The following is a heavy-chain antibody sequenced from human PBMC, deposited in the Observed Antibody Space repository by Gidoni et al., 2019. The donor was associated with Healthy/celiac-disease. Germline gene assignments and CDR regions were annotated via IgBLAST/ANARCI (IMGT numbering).Heavy chain of an antibody. V-gene: IGHV3-33*01. CDR2: IWYDGSNK. CDR3: ARDRRVVAASELDY. CDR1: GFTFRSYG. Sequence: QVQLVESGGGVVQPGRSLRLSCAASGFTFRSYGMHWVRQAPGKGLEWVAVIWYDGSNKYYADSVKGRFTISRDNSKNTLYLQMNSLRAEDTAVYYCARDRRVVAASELDYWGQGTLVTVSS. J-gene: IGHJ4*02. D-gene: IGHD2-15*01.